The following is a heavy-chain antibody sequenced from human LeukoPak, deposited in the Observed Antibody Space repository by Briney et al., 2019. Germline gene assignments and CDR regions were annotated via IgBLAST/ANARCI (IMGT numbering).Heavy chain of an antibody. D-gene: IGHD3-9*01. CDR1: GGSIRTSDYY. J-gene: IGHJ5*02. V-gene: IGHV4-39*01. CDR2: IHYSGST. CDR3: ARASGVLPSFEWENWFDT. Sequence: SETLSLTCTVSGGSIRTSDYYWAWIRQPPRRGLEWIGNIHYSGSTFYKPPLKSRLTVSADTSRNQSYMKLSSVTAAVTAVYYCARASGVLPSFEWENWFDTWGQGSLITVSS.